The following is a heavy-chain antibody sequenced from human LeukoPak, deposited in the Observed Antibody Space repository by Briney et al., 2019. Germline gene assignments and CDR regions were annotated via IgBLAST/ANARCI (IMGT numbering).Heavy chain of an antibody. CDR2: ISRSSTYI. CDR1: GFTFSSYS. V-gene: IGHV3-21*01. D-gene: IGHD6-6*01. J-gene: IGHJ6*02. Sequence: GGALRLSCGASGFTFSSYSMNWVRQAPGKGLELVSSISRSSTYIYYADSVKGRFTISRDNAKNSLYLQMNSLRAEDTAVYYCARVVAARPYYYYGMDVWGQGTTVTVYS. CDR3: ARVVAARPYYYYGMDV.